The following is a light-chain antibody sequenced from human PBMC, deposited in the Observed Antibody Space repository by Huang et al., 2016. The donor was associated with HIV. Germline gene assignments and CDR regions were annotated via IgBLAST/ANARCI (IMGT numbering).Light chain of an antibody. CDR1: QSRLHRNGYNY. V-gene: IGKV2-28*01. CDR3: MQNLQTPRT. J-gene: IGKJ2*01. CDR2: LVY. Sequence: DIVMTQFPLSLPVTPGEPSSISCWSSQSRLHRNGYNYLDWYLQKPGQSPLLLISLVYTRDSGVPDRFSGSGSGTNFTLNINGVEAEDVGVFYCMQNLQTPRTFGQGTKLEIK.